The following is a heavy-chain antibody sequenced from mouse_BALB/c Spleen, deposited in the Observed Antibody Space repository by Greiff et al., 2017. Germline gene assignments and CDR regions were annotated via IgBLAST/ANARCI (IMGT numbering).Heavy chain of an antibody. V-gene: IGHV5-6-3*01. Sequence: EVNVVESGGGLVQPGGSLKLSCAASGFTFSSYGMSWVRQTPDKRLELVATINSNGGSTYYPDSVKGRFTISRDNAKNTLYLQMSSLKSEDTAMYYCARGGTGAMDYWGQGTSVTVSA. J-gene: IGHJ4*01. CDR1: GFTFSSYG. CDR3: ARGGTGAMDY. CDR2: INSNGGST. D-gene: IGHD4-1*01.